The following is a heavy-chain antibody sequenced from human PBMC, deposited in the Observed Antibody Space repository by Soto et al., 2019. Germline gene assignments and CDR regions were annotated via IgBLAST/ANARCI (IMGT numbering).Heavy chain of an antibody. V-gene: IGHV3-30-3*01. CDR3: ASEPLEVGFDY. CDR2: ISYDGSNK. D-gene: IGHD1-26*01. J-gene: IGHJ4*02. CDR1: GFTFSSYA. Sequence: HPGGSLRLSCAASGFTFSSYAMHWVRQAPGKGLEWVAVISYDGSNKYYADSVKGRFTISRDNSKNTLYLQMNSLRAEDTAVYYCASEPLEVGFDYWGQGTLVTVSS.